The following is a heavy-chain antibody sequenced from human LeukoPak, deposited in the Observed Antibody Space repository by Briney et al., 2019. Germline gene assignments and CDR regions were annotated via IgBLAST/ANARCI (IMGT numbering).Heavy chain of an antibody. D-gene: IGHD4-17*01. CDR3: ARVGSADYGDYRGAFDI. CDR2: ISAYNGNT. V-gene: IGHV1-18*04. CDR1: GYTFTSYG. Sequence: ASVKVSCKASGYTFTSYGISWVRQAPGQGLEWMGWISAYNGNTNYAQELQGRVTMTTDTSTSTAYMELRSLRSDDTAVYYCARVGSADYGDYRGAFDIWGQGSMVTVSS. J-gene: IGHJ3*02.